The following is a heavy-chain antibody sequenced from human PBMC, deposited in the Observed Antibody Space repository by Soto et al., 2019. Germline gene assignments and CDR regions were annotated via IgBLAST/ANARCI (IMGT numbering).Heavy chain of an antibody. CDR2: IQKEADGGAT. CDR3: TTGEN. V-gene: IGHV3-15*01. D-gene: IGHD3-16*01. J-gene: IGHJ4*02. Sequence: EVLLVESGGGLAKPGESLRLSFEASGFTFRNVWMTWIRRAPGRGLEWVATIQKEADGGATDYGAPVAGRFTISRDDSQRILYLQMTSLKSEDTGLYYCTTGENWGRGTLVTVAS. CDR1: GFTFRNVW.